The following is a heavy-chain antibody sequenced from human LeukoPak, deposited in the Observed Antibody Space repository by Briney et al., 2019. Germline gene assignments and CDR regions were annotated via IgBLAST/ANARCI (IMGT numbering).Heavy chain of an antibody. J-gene: IGHJ4*02. CDR2: IHYNGNT. CDR3: ARHRWFKDHPTFDY. Sequence: KVSETLSLTCTVSGDSISNYYWSWIRQPPGKGLEWIGYIHYNGNTNYNPSLKSRVTISVDTSKNQLSLKLTSVTAADTAVYYCARHRWFKDHPTFDYWGQGTLVTVSS. CDR1: GDSISNYY. V-gene: IGHV4-59*01. D-gene: IGHD3-10*01.